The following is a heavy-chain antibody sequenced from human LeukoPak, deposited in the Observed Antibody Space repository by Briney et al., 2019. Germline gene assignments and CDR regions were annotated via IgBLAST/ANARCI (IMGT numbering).Heavy chain of an antibody. D-gene: IGHD5-18*01. J-gene: IGHJ4*02. CDR2: MNPNSGNT. Sequence: ASVRVSCKASGYIFTGYYVHWVRQATGQGLEWMGWMNPNSGNTGYAQKFQGRVTMTRNTSISTAYMELSSLRSEDTAVYYCARGRYSYGYWGQGTLVTVSS. CDR1: GYIFTGYY. V-gene: IGHV1-8*02. CDR3: ARGRYSYGY.